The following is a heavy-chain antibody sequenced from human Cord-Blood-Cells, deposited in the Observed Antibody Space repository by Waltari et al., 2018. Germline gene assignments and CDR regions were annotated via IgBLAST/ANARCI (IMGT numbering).Heavy chain of an antibody. CDR3: ARTHCSSTSCYDAFDI. CDR2: IYYSGST. V-gene: IGHV4-39*01. Sequence: QLQLQESGPGLVKPSETLSLTCTVSGGSIRSSSYYWGWIRQPPGKGLEWIGSIYYSGSTYYNPSLKSRVTISVDTSKNQFSLKLSSVTAADTAVYYCARTHCSSTSCYDAFDIWGQGTMVTVSS. CDR1: GGSIRSSSYY. J-gene: IGHJ3*02. D-gene: IGHD2-2*01.